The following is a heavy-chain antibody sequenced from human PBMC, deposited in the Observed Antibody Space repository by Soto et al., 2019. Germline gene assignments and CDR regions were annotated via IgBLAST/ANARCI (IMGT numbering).Heavy chain of an antibody. Sequence: HPGGSLRLSCAASGFTFSSNGMTWVRQAPGKGLEWVSSIVSGGGTYYVESVKGRFTVSRDNSENTVYLQMNSLRGEDTAVYYCARDRDTNSRFSWLDPWGQGTRVTVSS. CDR3: ARDRDTNSRFSWLDP. V-gene: IGHV3-23*01. J-gene: IGHJ5*02. CDR2: IVSGGGT. D-gene: IGHD5-18*01. CDR1: GFTFSSNG.